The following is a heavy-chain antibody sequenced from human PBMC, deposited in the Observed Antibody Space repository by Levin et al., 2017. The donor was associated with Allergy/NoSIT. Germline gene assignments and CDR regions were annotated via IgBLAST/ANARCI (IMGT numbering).Heavy chain of an antibody. CDR2: IYWDDDK. V-gene: IGHV2-5*02. J-gene: IGHJ4*02. D-gene: IGHD3-3*01. CDR3: AHAGKRVLGSDYYTRPLFDS. Sequence: GSGPTLVKPTQTLTVTCTLSGFSLSTHKVGVGWIRQPPGKALEWLALIYWDDDKRYSPSLRSRLTITKDTSKNQVVLTMTKMDPVDTATYYCAHAGKRVLGSDYYTRPLFDSWGQGISVIVSP. CDR1: GFSLSTHKVG.